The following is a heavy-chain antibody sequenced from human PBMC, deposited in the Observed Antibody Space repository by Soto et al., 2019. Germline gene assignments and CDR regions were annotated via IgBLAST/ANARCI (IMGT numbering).Heavy chain of an antibody. Sequence: SETLSLTCTVSGGSISSSSYYWGWIRQPPGKGLEWIGSIYYSGSTYYNPSLKSRVTISVDTSKNQFSLKLSSVTAADTAVYYCARHLSPDSSGWYDYWGQGTLVTVSS. CDR3: ARHLSPDSSGWYDY. D-gene: IGHD6-19*01. V-gene: IGHV4-39*01. CDR2: IYYSGST. J-gene: IGHJ4*02. CDR1: GGSISSSSYY.